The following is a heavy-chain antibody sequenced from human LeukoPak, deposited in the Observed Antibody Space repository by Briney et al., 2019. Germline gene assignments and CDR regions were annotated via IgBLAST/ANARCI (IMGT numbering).Heavy chain of an antibody. CDR1: GFTFSSYG. CDR2: IRYDGSNK. D-gene: IGHD6-13*01. J-gene: IGHJ4*02. CDR3: AKDRSRIAAAGTPFDY. V-gene: IGHV3-30*02. Sequence: PGGSLRLSCAASGFTFSSYGMHWVRHAPGKGLEWVAFIRYDGSNKYYADSVKGRFTISRDNSKNTLYLQMNSLRAEDTAVYYCAKDRSRIAAAGTPFDYWGQGTLVTVSS.